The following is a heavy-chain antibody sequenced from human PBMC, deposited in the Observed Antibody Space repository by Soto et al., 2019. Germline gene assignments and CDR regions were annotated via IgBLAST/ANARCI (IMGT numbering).Heavy chain of an antibody. CDR1: GFTFGSYG. CDR3: ASSSSWSSPFDY. CDR2: IWYDGSNK. V-gene: IGHV3-33*01. J-gene: IGHJ4*02. Sequence: TGGSLRLSCAASGFTFGSYGMHWVRQAPGKGLEWVAVIWYDGSNKYYADSVKGRFTISRDNSKNTLYLQMNSLRAEDTAVYYCASSSSWSSPFDYWGQGTLVTVSP. D-gene: IGHD6-13*01.